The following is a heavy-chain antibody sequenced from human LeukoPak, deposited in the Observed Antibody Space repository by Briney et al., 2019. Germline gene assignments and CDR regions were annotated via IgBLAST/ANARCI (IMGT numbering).Heavy chain of an antibody. Sequence: SETLSLSCTVSRGSISSSPYYWAWIRQPSGKGLEWIGNMYYNEKTYYNPSLKSRVAISIDTSKNQFSLKLSSVTAADTAVYYCARHPRGTYYGALEGWSQGTLVTVSA. V-gene: IGHV4-39*01. D-gene: IGHD1-26*01. CDR2: MYYNEKT. CDR3: ARHPRGTYYGALEG. J-gene: IGHJ4*02. CDR1: RGSISSSPYY.